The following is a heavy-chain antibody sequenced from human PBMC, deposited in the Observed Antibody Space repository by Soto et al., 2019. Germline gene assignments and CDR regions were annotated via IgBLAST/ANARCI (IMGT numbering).Heavy chain of an antibody. CDR1: GFPFSTYG. CDR2: IWYDGSNK. CDR3: VRGSGPFDL. Sequence: QMQLVESGGGVVQPGRSLRLSCAASGFPFSTYGIHWVRQAPGKGLEWVAVIWYDGSNKYYGDSVKGRFTISRDNSKNTLYLQMNSLRAEDTAVYYCVRGSGPFDLWGRGTLVTVST. J-gene: IGHJ2*01. V-gene: IGHV3-33*01.